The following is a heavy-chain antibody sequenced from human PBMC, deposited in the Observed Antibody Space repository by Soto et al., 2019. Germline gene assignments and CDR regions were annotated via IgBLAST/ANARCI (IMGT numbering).Heavy chain of an antibody. CDR2: ISTNGGST. CDR1: GVSFSSYG. J-gene: IGHJ4*02. D-gene: IGHD3-22*01. CDR3: VKGEYYYDSSGYYPFDY. Sequence: PRRSLRISRAAYGVSFSSYGMHRVRQAPGKGLEYVSSISTNGGSTHYADSVKGRFTISRDNSKNTQYLQMSSLRADDTAVYYCVKGEYYYDSSGYYPFDYWGQGT. V-gene: IGHV3-64D*06.